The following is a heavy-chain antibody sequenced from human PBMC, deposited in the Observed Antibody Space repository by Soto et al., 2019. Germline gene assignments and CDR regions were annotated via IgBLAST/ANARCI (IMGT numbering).Heavy chain of an antibody. CDR2: IHPANSET. CDR1: GYTFSSIG. V-gene: IGHV5-51*01. J-gene: IGHJ4*02. D-gene: IGHD1-1*01. Sequence: PGESLKISCKGSGYTFSSIGIGWVRQTPGKGLEWMGIIHPANSETKYSPSFQGQVTISVDKSISTAYLHWSSLKASDTAVYYCARQGGNAIPYYFDSWGQGTLVTVSS. CDR3: ARQGGNAIPYYFDS.